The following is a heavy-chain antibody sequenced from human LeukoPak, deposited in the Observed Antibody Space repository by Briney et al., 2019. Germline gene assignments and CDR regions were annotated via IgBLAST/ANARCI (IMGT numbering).Heavy chain of an antibody. Sequence: ASVKVSCKASGYTFTNYAVNWVRQAPGQGLEGMGWINTNTGNPTYAQDFTGRFVFSLDTPVSTAYLPISSLKAEDTAVYYCARKAMRSSWDFDYWGQGNLVTVSS. CDR3: ARKAMRSSWDFDY. CDR2: INTNTGNP. V-gene: IGHV7-4-1*02. J-gene: IGHJ4*02. CDR1: GYTFTNYA. D-gene: IGHD6-13*01.